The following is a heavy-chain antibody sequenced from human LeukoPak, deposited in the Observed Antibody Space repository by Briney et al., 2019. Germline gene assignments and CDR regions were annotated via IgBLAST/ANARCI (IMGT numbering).Heavy chain of an antibody. Sequence: GGSLRLSCAASGFTFDDYTMHWVRQAPGKGLEWVANIKQDGSEKYYVDSVKGRLTISRDNAKNSLYLQMNSLRAEDTAVYYCARVGGSYWGWFDPWGQGTLVTVSS. CDR3: ARVGGSYWGWFDP. CDR2: IKQDGSEK. CDR1: GFTFDDYT. D-gene: IGHD1-26*01. J-gene: IGHJ5*02. V-gene: IGHV3-7*01.